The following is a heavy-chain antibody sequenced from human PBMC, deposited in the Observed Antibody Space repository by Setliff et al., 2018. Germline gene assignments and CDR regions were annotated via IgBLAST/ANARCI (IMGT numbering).Heavy chain of an antibody. J-gene: IGHJ3*02. CDR1: GGSISSHY. V-gene: IGHV4-59*11. CDR3: ARDPLTTNRRRAFDI. CDR2: IYYSGST. D-gene: IGHD4-17*01. Sequence: SETLSLTCTVSGGSISSHYWSWIRQPPGKGLEWIGYIYYSGSTNYNPSLKSRVSISVDTSKNQFSLKLSSVTAADTAVYYCARDPLTTNRRRAFDIWGQGTMVTVSS.